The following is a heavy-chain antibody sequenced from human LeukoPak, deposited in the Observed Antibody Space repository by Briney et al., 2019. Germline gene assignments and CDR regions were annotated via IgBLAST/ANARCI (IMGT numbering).Heavy chain of an antibody. CDR1: GYSFTSCW. CDR2: IYPGDSDT. CDR3: ARRKAAAGTYYFDY. J-gene: IGHJ4*02. D-gene: IGHD6-13*01. Sequence: GESLKISCKGSGYSFTSCWIGWVGQMPGKGLEWMGIIYPGDSDTRYSPSFQGQVTISADESISTAYLQWSSLKASDTAMYYCARRKAAAGTYYFDYWGQGTLVTVSS. V-gene: IGHV5-51*01.